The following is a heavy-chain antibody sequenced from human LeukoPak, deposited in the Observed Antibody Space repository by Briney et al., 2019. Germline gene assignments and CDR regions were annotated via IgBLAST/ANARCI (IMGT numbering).Heavy chain of an antibody. Sequence: SETLSLTCTVSGGSISSGSYYWSWIRQPPGEGLEWIGEINHSGSTNYNPSLKSRVTISVDTSKNQFSLKLSSVTAADTAVYYCAREGAVAEDYAFDIWGQGTMVTVSS. CDR3: AREGAVAEDYAFDI. J-gene: IGHJ3*02. D-gene: IGHD6-19*01. CDR2: INHSGST. CDR1: GGSISSGSYY. V-gene: IGHV4-39*07.